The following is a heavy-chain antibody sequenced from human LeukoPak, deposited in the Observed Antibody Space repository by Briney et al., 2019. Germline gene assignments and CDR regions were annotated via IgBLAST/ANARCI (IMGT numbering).Heavy chain of an antibody. D-gene: IGHD3-22*01. CDR3: AKDQYYDFAFDI. J-gene: IGHJ3*02. V-gene: IGHV3-7*03. CDR2: IKQDGSEK. Sequence: PGGSLRLSCAASGFTFSSYWMSWVRQAPGKGLEWVANIKQDGSEKYYVGSVKGRFTISRDNAKNSLYLQMNSLRAEDTAVYYCAKDQYYDFAFDIWGQGTMVTVSS. CDR1: GFTFSSYW.